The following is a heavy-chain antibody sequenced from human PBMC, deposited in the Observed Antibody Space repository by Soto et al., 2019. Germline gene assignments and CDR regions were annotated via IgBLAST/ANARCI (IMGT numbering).Heavy chain of an antibody. CDR2: INPSGGST. J-gene: IGHJ6*02. Sequence: ASVKVSCKASGYTFTSYYMHWVRQAPGQGLEWMGIINPSGGSTSYAQKFQGRVTMTRDTSTSTVYMELSSLRSEDTAVYYCASEPVLRFFPNYYYYYGMDVWGQGTTVTVSS. V-gene: IGHV1-46*01. D-gene: IGHD3-3*01. CDR1: GYTFTSYY. CDR3: ASEPVLRFFPNYYYYYGMDV.